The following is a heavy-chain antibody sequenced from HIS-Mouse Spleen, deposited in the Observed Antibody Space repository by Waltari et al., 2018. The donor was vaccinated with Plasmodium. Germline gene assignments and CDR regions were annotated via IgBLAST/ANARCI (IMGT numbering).Heavy chain of an antibody. CDR3: ARTTYSSSSAKYYYYGMDV. J-gene: IGHJ6*02. V-gene: IGHV2-70*15. CDR1: GFSLSTSGMC. D-gene: IGHD6-6*01. CDR2: IYWDDDK. Sequence: QVTLRESGPALVKPTQTLTLTCTFSGFSLSTSGMCVSWIRQPPGKALEWLARIYWDDDKYYSTSLKTRLTISKETSKNQVVLTMTNMDPVDTATYYCARTTYSSSSAKYYYYGMDVWGQGTTVTVSS.